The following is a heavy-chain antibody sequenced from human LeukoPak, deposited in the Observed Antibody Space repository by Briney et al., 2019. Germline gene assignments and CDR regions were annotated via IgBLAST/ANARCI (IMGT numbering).Heavy chain of an antibody. CDR1: GFTFSSYG. Sequence: GGSLRLSCAASGFTFSSYGMHWARQAPGKGLEWVAVISYDGSNKYYADSVKGRFTISRDNSKNTVYLHMNSLRAEDTAVYYCWGFVYWGQGTLVTVSS. D-gene: IGHD7-27*01. CDR2: ISYDGSNK. CDR3: WGFVY. J-gene: IGHJ4*02. V-gene: IGHV3-30*03.